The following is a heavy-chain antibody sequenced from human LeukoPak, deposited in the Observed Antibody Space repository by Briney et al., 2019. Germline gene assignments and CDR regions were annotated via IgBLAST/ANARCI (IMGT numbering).Heavy chain of an antibody. J-gene: IGHJ4*02. CDR2: ISAYNGNI. CDR3: ARDPVYSGADLDY. CDR1: GYTFTSYG. D-gene: IGHD5-12*01. V-gene: IGHV1-18*01. Sequence: ASVKVSCKASGYTFTSYGISWVRQAPGQGLEWMGWISAYNGNINYAQKFQDRVTMTTDTSTNTAYMELRRLRSNDTAVYYCARDPVYSGADLDYWGQGTLVTVSS.